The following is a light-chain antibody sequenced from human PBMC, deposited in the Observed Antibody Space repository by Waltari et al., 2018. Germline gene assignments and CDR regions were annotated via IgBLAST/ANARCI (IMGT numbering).Light chain of an antibody. CDR2: GSS. J-gene: IGKJ4*01. CDR3: QQHADYPLT. V-gene: IGKV1-16*01. Sequence: DIQMTQSPSSLSASVGDTVTITCRASQGVNNFLVWLQQRPGKAPKSLIYGSSTLQSGVPSRFSGNGYGTDFTLTISSLQPEDIATYYCQQHADYPLTFGGGTRVEIK. CDR1: QGVNNF.